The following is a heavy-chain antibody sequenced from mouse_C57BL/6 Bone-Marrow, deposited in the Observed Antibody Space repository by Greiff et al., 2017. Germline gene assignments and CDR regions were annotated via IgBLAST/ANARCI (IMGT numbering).Heavy chain of an antibody. J-gene: IGHJ4*01. D-gene: IGHD2-4*01. CDR3: AGDDYDDAMDY. CDR2: INTDSSTI. V-gene: IGHV4-1*01. CDR1: GIAFSRYW. Sequence: EVQLMESGGGLVQPGGSLKLSCAASGIAFSRYWMSWARRAPGYGLEWIGEINTDSSTINYAPSLKDKFIGSGDNAKNTPYLQMSKVRSEDTALYYCAGDDYDDAMDYWGQGTSVTVTS.